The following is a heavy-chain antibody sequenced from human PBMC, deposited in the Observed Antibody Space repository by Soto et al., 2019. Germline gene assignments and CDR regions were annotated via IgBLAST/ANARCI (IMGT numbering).Heavy chain of an antibody. V-gene: IGHV3-74*01. J-gene: IGHJ4*02. Sequence: EVQLVESGGGLVQPGESLRLSCAASGFTFSSYWMHWIRQAPGKGLVWVSRVSSDGSSTVYATSVKGRLTICRDNAKNTLYLQMNSLSDEDTAVYYCARGLPTYSSFDSWGQGTLVTVSS. CDR1: GFTFSSYW. D-gene: IGHD5-18*01. CDR2: VSSDGSST. CDR3: ARGLPTYSSFDS.